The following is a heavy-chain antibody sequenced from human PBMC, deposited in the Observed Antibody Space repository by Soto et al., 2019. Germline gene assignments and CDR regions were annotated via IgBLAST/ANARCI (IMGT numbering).Heavy chain of an antibody. CDR2: ISAYNGNT. CDR3: AREQYSSSWYRGYYYYYGMDV. J-gene: IGHJ6*02. CDR1: GYTFTSYG. V-gene: IGHV1-18*01. Sequence: QVQLVQSGAEVKKPGASVKVSCKASGYTFTSYGISWVRQAPGQGLEWMGWISAYNGNTNYAQKLQGRVTMTTDTSTSTAYMELMSLRSDDTAVYYCAREQYSSSWYRGYYYYYGMDVWGQGTTVTVSS. D-gene: IGHD6-13*01.